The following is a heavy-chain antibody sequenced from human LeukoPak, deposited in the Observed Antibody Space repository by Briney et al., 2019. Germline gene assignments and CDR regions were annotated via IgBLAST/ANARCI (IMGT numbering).Heavy chain of an antibody. CDR1: GFTFSSYA. CDR3: ARGGIVGAPEYYMDV. Sequence: GGSLRLSCAASGFTFSSYAMSWVRHAPGKGLVWVSRINTDGSSTSYADSVKGRFTISRDNAKNTLYLQMNSLRAEDTAVYYCARGGIVGAPEYYMDVWGKGTTVTVSS. V-gene: IGHV3-74*01. CDR2: INTDGSST. J-gene: IGHJ6*03. D-gene: IGHD1-26*01.